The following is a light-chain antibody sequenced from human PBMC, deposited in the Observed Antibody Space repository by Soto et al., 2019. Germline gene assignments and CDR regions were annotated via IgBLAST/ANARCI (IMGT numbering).Light chain of an antibody. CDR1: SSDVGFYNF. J-gene: IGLJ1*01. CDR3: ASYAGTRLFV. CDR2: EVT. V-gene: IGLV2-8*01. Sequence: QSFLTQPPSASGSPGQSLTTSCTGTSSDVGFYNFVSWYQQRPGKAPKLVIYEVTKRPSGVPDRFSGSKSGSTASLTVSGLQADDEADYYCASYAGTRLFVFGNGTKVTVL.